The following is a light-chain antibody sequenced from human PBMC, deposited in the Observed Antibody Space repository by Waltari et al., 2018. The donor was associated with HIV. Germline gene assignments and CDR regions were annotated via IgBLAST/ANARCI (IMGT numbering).Light chain of an antibody. V-gene: IGLV3-21*04. CDR3: QVWDPTTDHMV. CDR2: YDS. CDR1: NIETKS. Sequence: SYVLTQPPSVSVAPGKTASITCGGNNIETKSVHWNQQQPGQAPVLVIYYDSDRPAGSPERFSGSNSGNTATLTITRVEAGDEADYFCQVWDPTTDHMVFGGGTKLTVL. J-gene: IGLJ3*02.